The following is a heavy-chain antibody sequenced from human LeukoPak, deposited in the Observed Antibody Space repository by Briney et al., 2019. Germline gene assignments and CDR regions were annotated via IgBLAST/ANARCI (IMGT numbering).Heavy chain of an antibody. CDR1: GFTVSSNS. J-gene: IGHJ4*02. CDR3: ARLHYDFVWGIFDY. CDR2: IYSDNT. D-gene: IGHD3-16*01. V-gene: IGHV3-53*01. Sequence: GGSLRLSCTVSGFTVSSNSMSWVRQAPGKGLEWVSFIYSDNTHYSDSVKGRFTISRDNSKKTLYLQMNSLRAEDTAVYYCARLHYDFVWGIFDYWGQGTLVTVSS.